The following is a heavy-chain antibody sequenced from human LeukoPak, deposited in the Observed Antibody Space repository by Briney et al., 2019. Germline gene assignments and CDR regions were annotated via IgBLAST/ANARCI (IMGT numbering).Heavy chain of an antibody. V-gene: IGHV3-15*01. CDR1: GCVYISAW. Sequence: WAGWGCVYISAWTVSVKHTPAKGLEWVGRIKSKPDGATTDYAAPVKGRFTISRHDSQNTLYLQMNSLQTEDTAMYYCTFTVPMGFWGRGTLVTVSS. D-gene: IGHD4-17*01. J-gene: IGHJ4*02. CDR2: IKSKPDGATT. CDR3: TFTVPMGF.